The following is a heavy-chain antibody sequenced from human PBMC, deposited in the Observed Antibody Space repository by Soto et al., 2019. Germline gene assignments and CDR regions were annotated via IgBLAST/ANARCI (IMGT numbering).Heavy chain of an antibody. J-gene: IGHJ5*02. Sequence: ASETLSLTGIVSGGSISSYYWSWIRQPPGKGLEWIGYVYYSGSTNYNPSLKSRVTISVDTSKNQFSLKLSSVTAADTAVYYCARGIAAAGIIFPWWFDPWGQGTLVTVSS. D-gene: IGHD6-13*01. V-gene: IGHV4-59*01. CDR3: ARGIAAAGIIFPWWFDP. CDR1: GGSISSYY. CDR2: VYYSGST.